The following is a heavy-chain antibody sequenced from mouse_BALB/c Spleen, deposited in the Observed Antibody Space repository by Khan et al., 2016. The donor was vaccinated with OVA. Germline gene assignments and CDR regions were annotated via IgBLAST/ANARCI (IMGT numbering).Heavy chain of an antibody. D-gene: IGHD2-1*01. CDR1: GFTFSSFG. J-gene: IGHJ3*01. Sequence: EVELVESGGDLVQPGGSRKLSCAASGFTFSSFGMHWVRQAPEKGLEWVAYITSGSSTISYADTVKGRFTVSRDNPKNTLFLQMTSLRSEDTAMYYCASPGKTFAYWGQGTLVTVSA. CDR3: ASPGKTFAY. CDR2: ITSGSSTI. V-gene: IGHV5-17*02.